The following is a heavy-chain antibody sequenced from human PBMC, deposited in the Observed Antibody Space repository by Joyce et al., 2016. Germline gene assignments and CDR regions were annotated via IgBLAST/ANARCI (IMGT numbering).Heavy chain of an antibody. CDR1: GFTVSSDF. V-gene: IGHV3-53*01. CDR2: IYSGTDST. CDR3: ATRGA. Sequence: VQVVESGGGLIQPGGSLRLSCAVSGFTVSSDFMMWVRQAPVKGLEWVSTIYSGTDSTHYAASVEGRFTISRDNSKNTLSLQMNTLRGEDTARYYCATRGAWGKGTTVTVSS. J-gene: IGHJ6*04.